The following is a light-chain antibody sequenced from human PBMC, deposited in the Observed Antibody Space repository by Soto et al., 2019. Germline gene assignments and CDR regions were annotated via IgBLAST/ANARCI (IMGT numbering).Light chain of an antibody. J-gene: IGLJ1*01. Sequence: QPVLTQPPSVSAAPGQTVTISCSESTSNIGNNYVSWYRQLPGTAPKLLIYDTYKRPSGIPDRFSGSKSGTSATLVITGLQTGDEADYYCGTWDSSLSAHVFGPGTKLTVL. V-gene: IGLV1-51*01. CDR2: DTY. CDR1: TSNIGNNY. CDR3: GTWDSSLSAHV.